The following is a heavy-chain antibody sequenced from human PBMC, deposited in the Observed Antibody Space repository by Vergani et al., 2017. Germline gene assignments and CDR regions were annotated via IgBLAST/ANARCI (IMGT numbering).Heavy chain of an antibody. J-gene: IGHJ6*02. D-gene: IGHD3-22*01. Sequence: QVQLVQSGAEVKKPGSSVKVSCKASGGTFSSYAISWVRQAPGQGLEWMGRIIPIFGTANYAQKFQGRVTITADESTSTAYMGLSSLRSEDTAVYYCAREPRITMIVVVSHYGMDVWGQGTTVTVSS. CDR1: GGTFSSYA. CDR2: IIPIFGTA. CDR3: AREPRITMIVVVSHYGMDV. V-gene: IGHV1-69*18.